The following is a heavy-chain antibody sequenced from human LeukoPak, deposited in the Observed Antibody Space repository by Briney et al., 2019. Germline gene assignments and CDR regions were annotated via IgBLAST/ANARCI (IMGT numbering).Heavy chain of an antibody. Sequence: GRSLRLSCAASGFTFSNYGMHWVRQAPGKGLEWVAVIWYDGSNKYYADSVKGRFTISRDNSKDTLYLQMNSLRAEDTAVYYCAKELRGYSYGLRNNWFDPWGQGTLVTVSS. J-gene: IGHJ5*02. D-gene: IGHD5-18*01. CDR2: IWYDGSNK. CDR3: AKELRGYSYGLRNNWFDP. CDR1: GFTFSNYG. V-gene: IGHV3-33*06.